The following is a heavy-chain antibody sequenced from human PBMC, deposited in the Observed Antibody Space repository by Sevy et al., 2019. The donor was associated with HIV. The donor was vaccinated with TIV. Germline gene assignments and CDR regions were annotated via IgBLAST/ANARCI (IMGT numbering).Heavy chain of an antibody. CDR3: AKLGSTTLTTSDAFDI. D-gene: IGHD4-17*01. V-gene: IGHV3-30*02. CDR2: IRYDGTTK. CDR1: GFTFSSSG. J-gene: IGHJ3*02. Sequence: GGSLRLSCAASGFTFSSSGMHWVRQAPGKGLEWVTFIRYDGTTKYYADSVKGRFTISRDNSKSMLYLQMNSLRDEDTGVYFCAKLGSTTLTTSDAFDIWGQGTLVTVSS.